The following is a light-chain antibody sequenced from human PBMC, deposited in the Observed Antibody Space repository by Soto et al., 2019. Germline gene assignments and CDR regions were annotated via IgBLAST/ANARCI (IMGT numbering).Light chain of an antibody. Sequence: QLVLTQSPSASASLGASVKLTCTLSSGHNTYAIAWHQQQPEKGPRYLMKLNSDGSHSKGDGIPDRFSGSSSGAERYLTISSLQSGDEADYYCQTWGTGSWVFGGGTKLTVL. CDR3: QTWGTGSWV. CDR1: SGHNTYA. CDR2: LNSDGSH. V-gene: IGLV4-69*01. J-gene: IGLJ3*02.